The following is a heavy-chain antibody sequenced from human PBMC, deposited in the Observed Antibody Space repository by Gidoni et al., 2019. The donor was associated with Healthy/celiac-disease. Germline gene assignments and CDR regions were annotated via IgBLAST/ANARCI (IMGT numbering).Heavy chain of an antibody. Sequence: EVQLVESGGGLVQPGRSLRLSCAASGFPFDDYAMHWVRQAPGKGLEWVSGISWNSGSIGYADSVKGRFTISRDNAKNSLYLQMNSLRAEDTALYYCAKARGWLLHNAFDIWGQGTMVTVSS. D-gene: IGHD3-22*01. CDR1: GFPFDDYA. J-gene: IGHJ3*02. V-gene: IGHV3-9*01. CDR3: AKARGWLLHNAFDI. CDR2: ISWNSGSI.